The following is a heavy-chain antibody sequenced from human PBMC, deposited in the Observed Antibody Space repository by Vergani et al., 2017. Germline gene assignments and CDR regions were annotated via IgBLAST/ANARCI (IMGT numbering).Heavy chain of an antibody. J-gene: IGHJ2*01. D-gene: IGHD3-3*01. CDR3: AKEHYDFWSGYPNLSPFDL. CDR2: ISWNSGSI. Sequence: VQLVQSGGGVVQPGGSLRLSCVASGFTFNRYGMQWVRQAPGKGLEWVSGISWNSGSIGYADSVKGRFTISRDNAKNSLYLQMNSLRAEDTALYYCAKEHYDFWSGYPNLSPFDLWGRGTLVTVSS. V-gene: IGHV3-9*01. CDR1: GFTFNRYG.